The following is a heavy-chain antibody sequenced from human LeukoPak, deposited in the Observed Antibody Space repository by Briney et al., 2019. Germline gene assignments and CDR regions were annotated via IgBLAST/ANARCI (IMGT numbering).Heavy chain of an antibody. CDR2: INHSGGT. J-gene: IGHJ4*02. Sequence: SETLSLTCGVYGGSLGGYYWSWFRQPPGKRMEWIGEINHSGGTNYNPSLKSRVTISLDTSKSQFSLKLSSVTAADTAVYYCARNSAYSSSSGVNSWGQGTLVTVSS. CDR3: ARNSAYSSSSGVNS. V-gene: IGHV4-34*01. CDR1: GGSLGGYY. D-gene: IGHD6-6*01.